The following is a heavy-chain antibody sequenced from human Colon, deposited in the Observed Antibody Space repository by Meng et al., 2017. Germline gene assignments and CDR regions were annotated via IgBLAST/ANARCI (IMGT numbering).Heavy chain of an antibody. CDR2: INWNGGST. CDR3: ARDVSGGHIDY. J-gene: IGHJ4*02. D-gene: IGHD6-19*01. Sequence: GESLKISCAASGFTFDDYGMSWVRQAPGKGLEGVSGINWNGGSTGYADAVKGRFTISRDNAKNSLYLQMNSLRAEDTALYHCARDVSGGHIDYWGQGTLVTVSS. V-gene: IGHV3-20*01. CDR1: GFTFDDYG.